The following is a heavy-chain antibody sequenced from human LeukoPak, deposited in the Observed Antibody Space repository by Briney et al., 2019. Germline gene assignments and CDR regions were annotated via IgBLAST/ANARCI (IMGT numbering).Heavy chain of an antibody. D-gene: IGHD3-3*01. J-gene: IGHJ5*02. CDR3: ARDLPYYDFWSGYYLNWFDP. CDR2: IYTSGST. Sequence: SETLSLTCTVSGGSISSYYWSWIRQPAGKGLEWIGRIYTSGSTNYNPSLKSRVTMSVDTSKNQFSLKLSSVTAADTAVYYCARDLPYYDFWSGYYLNWFDPWGQGTLVTVSS. CDR1: GGSISSYY. V-gene: IGHV4-4*07.